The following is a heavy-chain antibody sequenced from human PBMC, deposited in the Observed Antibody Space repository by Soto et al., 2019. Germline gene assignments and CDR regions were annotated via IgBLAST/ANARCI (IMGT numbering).Heavy chain of an antibody. CDR1: GYTFTRYG. D-gene: IGHD2-8*01. CDR2: ISGYNGYT. CDR3: AKNGQPPYYYNGLDV. Sequence: QGHLVQSGAEVKKPGASVKVSCKASGYTFTRYGISWVRQAPGQGLEWMGWISGYNGYTNYAQNLQGRVTMTIDTSTTTAYMERRSLTSDDTAVYYCAKNGQPPYYYNGLDVWGQGNTVTVSS. V-gene: IGHV1-18*01. J-gene: IGHJ6*02.